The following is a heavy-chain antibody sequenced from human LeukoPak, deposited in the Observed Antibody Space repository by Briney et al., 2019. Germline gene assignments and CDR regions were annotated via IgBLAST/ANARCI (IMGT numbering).Heavy chain of an antibody. J-gene: IGHJ3*02. D-gene: IGHD3-10*01. V-gene: IGHV3-7*01. CDR2: IKQDGSEK. Sequence: GGSLRLSCAASGFTFSNFWMSWVRQAPGKGLEWVANIKQDGSEKYYVDSVKGRCTISRDNAKNSLYVQMNSLRTEDTAVYYCARDISMVRGVTNAFDIWGQGTVVTVSS. CDR1: GFTFSNFW. CDR3: ARDISMVRGVTNAFDI.